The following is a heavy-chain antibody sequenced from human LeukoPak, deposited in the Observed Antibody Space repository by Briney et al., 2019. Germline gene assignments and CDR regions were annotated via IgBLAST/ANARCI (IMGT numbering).Heavy chain of an antibody. CDR2: IYTGGIT. Sequence: GGSLRLSCAASGLTVSSNHMAWVRQAPGKGLEWVSVIYTGGITYYADSVQGRFTIYRDNSKNTVYLQMNSLRVEDTALYYCGRDHRYTGSPRGSDYWGQGTLVTVSS. V-gene: IGHV3-53*01. D-gene: IGHD1-26*01. J-gene: IGHJ4*02. CDR3: GRDHRYTGSPRGSDY. CDR1: GLTVSSNH.